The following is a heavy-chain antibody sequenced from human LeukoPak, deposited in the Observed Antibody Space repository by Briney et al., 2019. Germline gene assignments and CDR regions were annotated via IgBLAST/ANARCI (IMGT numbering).Heavy chain of an antibody. V-gene: IGHV3-15*01. Sequence: GGSLRLSCADSGFTFSNAWMSWVRQAPGKGLEWVGRIKSKTDGGTTDYAAPVKGRFTISRDDSKNTLYLQMNSLKTEDTAVYYCTTDLSERYYFDYWGQETLVTVSS. J-gene: IGHJ4*02. CDR3: TTDLSERYYFDY. CDR1: GFTFSNAW. D-gene: IGHD5/OR15-5a*01. CDR2: IKSKTDGGTT.